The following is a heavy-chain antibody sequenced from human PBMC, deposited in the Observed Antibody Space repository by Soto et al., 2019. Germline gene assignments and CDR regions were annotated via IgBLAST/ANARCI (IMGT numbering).Heavy chain of an antibody. Sequence: SETLSLTCTVSGGSISSGGYYWSWIRQHPGKGLEWIGYIYYSGSTYYNPSLKSRVTISVDTSKNQFSLKLSSVTAADTAVYYCARLGRYYDSSGYRAFDIWGQGTMVTVSS. J-gene: IGHJ3*02. CDR3: ARLGRYYDSSGYRAFDI. CDR1: GGSISSGGYY. D-gene: IGHD3-22*01. CDR2: IYYSGST. V-gene: IGHV4-30-4*08.